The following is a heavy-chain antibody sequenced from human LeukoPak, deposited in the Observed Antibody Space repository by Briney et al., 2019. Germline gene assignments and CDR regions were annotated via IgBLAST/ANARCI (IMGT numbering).Heavy chain of an antibody. CDR1: GFTFSTYA. V-gene: IGHV3-23*01. Sequence: PGGSLRLSCAASGFTFSTYAIMWVRQAPGKGMEWVSVISGSGGDTYFADSVKGRFTISRDNSKNTLYLQMNNLRAEDTAVYYCAKLSGTYGTTSRVLDSWGQGTLVTVSS. J-gene: IGHJ4*02. CDR2: ISGSGGDT. CDR3: AKLSGTYGTTSRVLDS. D-gene: IGHD1-1*01.